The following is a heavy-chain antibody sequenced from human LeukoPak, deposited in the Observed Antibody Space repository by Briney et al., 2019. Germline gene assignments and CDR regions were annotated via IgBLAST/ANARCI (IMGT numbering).Heavy chain of an antibody. CDR3: ARDRAPGIAVAGTFYY. Sequence: GGSLRLSCAAPGFTFSSYAMHWVRQAPGKGLEYVSAISSNGGSTYYANSVKGRFTISRDNSKNTLYLQMGSLRAEDMAVYYCARDRAPGIAVAGTFYYWGQGTLVTVSS. CDR1: GFTFSSYA. J-gene: IGHJ4*02. CDR2: ISSNGGST. V-gene: IGHV3-64*01. D-gene: IGHD6-19*01.